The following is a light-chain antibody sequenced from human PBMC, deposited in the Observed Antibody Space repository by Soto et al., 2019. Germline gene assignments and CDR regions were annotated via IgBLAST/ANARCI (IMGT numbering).Light chain of an antibody. J-gene: IGKJ1*01. V-gene: IGKV3-20*01. CDR3: QQWRT. CDR1: QSVSSSY. Sequence: EIVLTQSPGTLSLSPGERATISCRASQSVSSSYLAWYQQKPGQAPRLLIYGASSRATGIPDRFSGSGPGTDFTLTICRLEPEDFAVYYCQQWRTFGQGTKVEIK. CDR2: GAS.